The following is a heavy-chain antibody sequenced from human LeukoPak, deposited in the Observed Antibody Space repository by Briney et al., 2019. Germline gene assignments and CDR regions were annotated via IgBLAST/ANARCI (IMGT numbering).Heavy chain of an antibody. Sequence: GGSLRLSCAASGFIFSSYWMSWVRQAPGKGLEWVANINQGGNVKQYVDSVKGRFTISRDNTKNSLYLQMNSLRVEDTAIYYCVEEESESSGQWEWGRGTLVTVSS. V-gene: IGHV3-7*01. J-gene: IGHJ4*02. D-gene: IGHD3-22*01. CDR2: INQGGNVK. CDR1: GFIFSSYW. CDR3: VEEESESSGQWE.